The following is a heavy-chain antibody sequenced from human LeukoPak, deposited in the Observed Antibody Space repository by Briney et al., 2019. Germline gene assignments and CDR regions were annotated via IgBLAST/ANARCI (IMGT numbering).Heavy chain of an antibody. D-gene: IGHD6-13*01. CDR2: ISGDSHYI. CDR3: ARGPFSSTWSEFDC. J-gene: IGHJ4*02. V-gene: IGHV3-21*06. CDR1: GFTFSDFS. Sequence: PGGSLRLSCAASGFTFSDFSLNWVRQAPGKGLEWVSCISGDSHYIYYADSVKGRSTVSSDNAQHSLYLHMNSLRVEDTAVYYCARGPFSSTWSEFDCWGQGTLVTVSS.